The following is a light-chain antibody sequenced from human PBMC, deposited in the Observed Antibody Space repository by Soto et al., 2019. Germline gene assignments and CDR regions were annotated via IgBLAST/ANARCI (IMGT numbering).Light chain of an antibody. CDR3: QQYNNWPFS. J-gene: IGKJ5*01. V-gene: IGKV3D-15*01. CDR2: DAS. CDR1: QSVSSN. Sequence: EIVLTQSPSPLSVSPGERATLSCRASQSVSSNLAWYQQKPGQAPRLLIYDASTRATGIPARFSGSGSGTDFTLTISGLQSEDSAVYFCQQYNNWPFSFGQGTRLEIK.